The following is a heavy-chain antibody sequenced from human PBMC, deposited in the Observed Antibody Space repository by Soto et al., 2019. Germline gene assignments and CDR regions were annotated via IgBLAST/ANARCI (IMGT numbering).Heavy chain of an antibody. Sequence: QVQLVQSGAEVKKPGSSVKVSCKSSGDAFTSYAIDWVRQAPGQGLEWMGWIIPILGRGNYAPKFQGRVTMTADNSTRTAYMEFSSLTSEDTAVYYWARARAYNDYWGQGPLVHVSS. CDR2: IIPILGRG. J-gene: IGHJ4*02. V-gene: IGHV1-69*06. D-gene: IGHD1-1*01. CDR1: GDAFTSYA. CDR3: ARARAYNDY.